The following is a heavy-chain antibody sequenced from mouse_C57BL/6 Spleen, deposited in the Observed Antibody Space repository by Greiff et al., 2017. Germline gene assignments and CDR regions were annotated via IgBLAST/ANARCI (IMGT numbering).Heavy chain of an antibody. J-gene: IGHJ1*03. Sequence: QVQLQQSGAELVRPGASVTLSCKASGYTFTDYEMHWVKQTPVHGLEWIGAIDPETGGTAYNQKFKGKAILTADKSSSTAYMELRSLTSEDSAVYYCTKGGFTTVVDWYVDVWGTGTTVTVSS. D-gene: IGHD1-1*01. V-gene: IGHV1-15*01. CDR3: TKGGFTTVVDWYVDV. CDR2: IDPETGGT. CDR1: GYTFTDYE.